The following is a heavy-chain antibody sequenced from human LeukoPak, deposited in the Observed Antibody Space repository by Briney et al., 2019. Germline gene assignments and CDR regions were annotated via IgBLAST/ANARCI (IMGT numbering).Heavy chain of an antibody. J-gene: IGHJ5*02. CDR2: IYYSGST. Sequence: SETLSLTCAVSGGSISSYYWSWFRQPPGKGLEWIGYIYYSGSTNYNPSLKSRVTISVDTSKNQFSLKLSSVTAADTAVYYCARLQWRNWFDPWGQGTLVTVSS. V-gene: IGHV4-59*08. D-gene: IGHD6-19*01. CDR1: GGSISSYY. CDR3: ARLQWRNWFDP.